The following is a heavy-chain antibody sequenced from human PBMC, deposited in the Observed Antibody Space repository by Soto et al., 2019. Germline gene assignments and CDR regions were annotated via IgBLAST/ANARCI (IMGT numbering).Heavy chain of an antibody. CDR3: ASVYNWNYEPDYGMDV. V-gene: IGHV1-8*01. CDR1: GYTFTSYD. D-gene: IGHD1-7*01. Sequence: GASVKVSCKASGYTFTSYDINWVRQATGQGLEWLGWMNPNSGNTGYAQKFQGRVTITADESTSTAYMELSSLRSEDTAVYYCASVYNWNYEPDYGMDVWGQGTTVTVSS. J-gene: IGHJ6*02. CDR2: MNPNSGNT.